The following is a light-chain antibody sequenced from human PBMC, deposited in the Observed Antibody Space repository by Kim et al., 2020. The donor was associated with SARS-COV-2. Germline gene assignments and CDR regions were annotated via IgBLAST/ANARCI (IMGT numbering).Light chain of an antibody. J-gene: IGLJ2*01. CDR1: KWGDKY. Sequence: VSPGQTASITCSGDKWGDKYACWYQQKPGQCPVLVIYQDSKRPSGIPERFSGSNSGNTATLTISGTQAMDEADYYCQAWDSSTDVVFGGGTQLTVL. CDR2: QDS. V-gene: IGLV3-1*01. CDR3: QAWDSSTDVV.